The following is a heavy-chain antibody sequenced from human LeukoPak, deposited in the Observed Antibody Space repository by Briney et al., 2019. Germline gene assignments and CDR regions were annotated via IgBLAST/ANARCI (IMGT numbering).Heavy chain of an antibody. CDR2: INAGNGNT. CDR1: GYTFTSYA. J-gene: IGHJ4*02. V-gene: IGHV1-3*01. D-gene: IGHD6-19*01. Sequence: ASVKVSCKASGYTFTSYAMHWVRQAPGQRLEWMGWINAGNGNTKYSQKFQGRVTITRDTSASTAYMELSSLRSEDTAVYYCARDRYHPDRLIAVAGFDYWGQGTLVTVSS. CDR3: ARDRYHPDRLIAVAGFDY.